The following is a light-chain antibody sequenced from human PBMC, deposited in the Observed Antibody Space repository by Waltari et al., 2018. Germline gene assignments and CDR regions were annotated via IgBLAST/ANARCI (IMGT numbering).Light chain of an antibody. Sequence: SSGPTQEPALSVALGHTVRMTCQGDSLKTYYASWYQQKPGQVPALVIYGNTNRPSGIPGRFSGSWSGNTGSLTITGAQVEDEADYYCGSWDYSGNHWLFGGGTRLTVL. CDR2: GNT. V-gene: IGLV3-19*01. CDR3: GSWDYSGNHWL. CDR1: SLKTYY. J-gene: IGLJ2*01.